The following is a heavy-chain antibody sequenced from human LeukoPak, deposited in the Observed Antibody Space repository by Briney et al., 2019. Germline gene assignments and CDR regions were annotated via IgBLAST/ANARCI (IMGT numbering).Heavy chain of an antibody. Sequence: PSETLSLTCTLSGGSISSSYWSWIRQPPGKGLEWIGYIYYTGSTNYNPSLKSRVTISVDTSKNQFSLKLNSVTAADTAVYYCARGTRYGSGTYYLDYWGQGALVTVSS. CDR3: ARGTRYGSGTYYLDY. CDR2: IYYTGST. J-gene: IGHJ4*02. CDR1: GGSISSSY. D-gene: IGHD3-10*01. V-gene: IGHV4-59*01.